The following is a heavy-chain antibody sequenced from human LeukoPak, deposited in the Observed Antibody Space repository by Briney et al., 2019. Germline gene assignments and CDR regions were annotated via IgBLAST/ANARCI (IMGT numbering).Heavy chain of an antibody. Sequence: GGSLRLSCAASGFTFDDYAMHWVRHAPGKGVEWVSGISYNSDNIAYADSVKGRFTISRDNAKNSLYLQMNSLRGEDTALYYCAKDYCGGDCYSGWYFDLWGRGTLVTVSS. D-gene: IGHD2-21*02. CDR3: AKDYCGGDCYSGWYFDL. V-gene: IGHV3-9*01. CDR1: GFTFDDYA. J-gene: IGHJ2*01. CDR2: ISYNSDNI.